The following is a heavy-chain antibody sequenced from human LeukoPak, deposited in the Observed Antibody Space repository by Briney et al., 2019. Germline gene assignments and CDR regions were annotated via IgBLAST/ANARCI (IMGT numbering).Heavy chain of an antibody. D-gene: IGHD4/OR15-4a*01. J-gene: IGHJ6*03. CDR1: GYTFTSYD. CDR2: MNPNSGNT. CDR3: ARGRAQMTITYYYYMDV. V-gene: IGHV1-8*01. Sequence: GASVKVSCKASGYTFTSYDINWVRQATGQGLEWMGWMNPNSGNTGYAQKFQGRVTMTRNTSISTAYMELSSLRSEDTAVYYCARGRAQMTITYYYYMDVWGKGTTVTISS.